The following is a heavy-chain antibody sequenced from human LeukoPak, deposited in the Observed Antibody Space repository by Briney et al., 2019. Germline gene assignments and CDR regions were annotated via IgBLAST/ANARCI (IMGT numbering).Heavy chain of an antibody. CDR2: IIPIFGTA. CDR1: GGTFSSYA. J-gene: IGHJ3*02. D-gene: IGHD2-15*01. V-gene: IGHV1-69*06. Sequence: GASVKVSCKASGGTFSSYAISWVRQAPGQGLEWMGGIIPIFGTANYAQKFQGRVTITADKSTSTAYMELSSLRSEDTAVYYCARDLYCSGGSCPGPLDAFDIWGQGTMVTVSS. CDR3: ARDLYCSGGSCPGPLDAFDI.